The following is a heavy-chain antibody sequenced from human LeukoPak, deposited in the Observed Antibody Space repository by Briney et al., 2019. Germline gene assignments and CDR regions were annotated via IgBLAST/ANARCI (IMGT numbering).Heavy chain of an antibody. CDR1: GYSFTTYW. CDR3: ARYGGSSARSSDY. Sequence: GESLKISCKDSGYSFTTYWIGWVRQMPGEGLEWMGTIYPSDSDTKYSPSFRGQVTISADKSISTAYLQWNSLKASDTAIYYCARYGGSSARSSDYWGQGTLVTVSS. CDR2: IYPSDSDT. J-gene: IGHJ4*02. V-gene: IGHV5-51*01. D-gene: IGHD4-23*01.